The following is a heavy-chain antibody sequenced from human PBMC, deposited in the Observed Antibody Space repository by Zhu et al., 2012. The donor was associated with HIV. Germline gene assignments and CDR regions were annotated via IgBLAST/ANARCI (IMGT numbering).Heavy chain of an antibody. J-gene: IGHJ4*02. Sequence: QVQLQESGPGLVKPSQTLSLTCTVSGGSISSGDYYWNWIRQPPGKGLEWIGFIYYSGGTYYNASLKSRLSISVDTSKNQFFLKLTSVTATDTAFYYCARARYSSSWSNDYWGRGTLVTVSS. CDR2: IYYSGGT. D-gene: IGHD6-13*01. V-gene: IGHV4-30-4*08. CDR3: ARARYSSSWSNDY. CDR1: GGSISSGDYY.